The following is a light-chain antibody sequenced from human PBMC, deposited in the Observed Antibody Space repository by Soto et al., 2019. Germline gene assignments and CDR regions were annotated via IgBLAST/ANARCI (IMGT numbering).Light chain of an antibody. CDR3: HQYGSSPLT. CDR1: QSVSSSY. V-gene: IGKV3-20*01. CDR2: GAS. Sequence: EIVLTQSPGTLSLSPGERATLSCRASQSVSSSYLAWYQQKPGQAPRLLIYGASSRATGIPDWFSGSGSGTDFTLTISRLEPEDFAVYYCHQYGSSPLTFGGGTKVEIK. J-gene: IGKJ4*01.